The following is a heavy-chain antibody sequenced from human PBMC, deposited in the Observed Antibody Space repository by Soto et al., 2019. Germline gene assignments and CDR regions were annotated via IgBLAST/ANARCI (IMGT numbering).Heavy chain of an antibody. J-gene: IGHJ6*01. CDR1: GGTFSSYA. CDR3: ARDPRIAARLLGPPTYHYYYYGMDV. D-gene: IGHD6-6*01. Sequence: ASVKVSCKASGGTFSSYAISWVRQAPGQGLEWMGGIIPIFGTANSAQKFQGRVTITADESTSTAYMELSRLRSEDTAVYYCARDPRIAARLLGPPTYHYYYYGMDVWGQGTMVTVSS. V-gene: IGHV1-69*13. CDR2: IIPIFGTA.